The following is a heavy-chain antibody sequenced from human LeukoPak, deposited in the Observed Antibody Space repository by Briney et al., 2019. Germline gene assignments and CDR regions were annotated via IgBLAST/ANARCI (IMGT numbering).Heavy chain of an antibody. CDR3: ARAWFGIGDYYYYMDV. Sequence: SETLSLTCTVSGGSISSSSYYWGWIRQPPGKGLEWIGSIYHSGSTYYNPSLKSRVTISVDTSKNQFSLKLSSVTAPDTAVYYCARAWFGIGDYYYYMDVWGKGTTVTVSS. CDR2: IYHSGST. D-gene: IGHD3-10*01. J-gene: IGHJ6*03. V-gene: IGHV4-39*07. CDR1: GGSISSSSYY.